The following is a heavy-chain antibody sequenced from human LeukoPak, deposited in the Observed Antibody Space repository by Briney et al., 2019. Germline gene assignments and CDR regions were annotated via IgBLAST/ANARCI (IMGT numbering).Heavy chain of an antibody. CDR2: ISAYNGNT. V-gene: IGHV1-18*01. Sequence: ASVKVSCKASGYTFTSYGISWVRQAPGQGLEWMGWISAYNGNTNYAQKLQGRVTMTTDTSTSTAYMELSSLRSDDTAVYYCARVANFGRFLEWLSRHNKYNWFDPWGQGTLVTVSS. J-gene: IGHJ5*02. D-gene: IGHD3-3*01. CDR1: GYTFTSYG. CDR3: ARVANFGRFLEWLSRHNKYNWFDP.